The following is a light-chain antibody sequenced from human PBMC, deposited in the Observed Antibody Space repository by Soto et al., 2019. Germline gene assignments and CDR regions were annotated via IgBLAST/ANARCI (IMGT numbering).Light chain of an antibody. CDR3: MQSLHTPT. CDR2: LAS. Sequence: EIVMTQSPLSLPVTPGEPASISCRSSQNLLHSNGYNYLDWYLQKPGQSPQLLISLASNRASGVPDRFSGSGSGTDFILKLSRVEAEDAGLYYCMQSLHTPTFGQGTKVDIK. J-gene: IGKJ1*01. V-gene: IGKV2-28*01. CDR1: QNLLHSNGYNY.